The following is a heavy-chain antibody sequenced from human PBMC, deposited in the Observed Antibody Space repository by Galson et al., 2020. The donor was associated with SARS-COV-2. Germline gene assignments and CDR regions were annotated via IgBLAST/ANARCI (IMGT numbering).Heavy chain of an antibody. D-gene: IGHD7-27*01. CDR1: GGSISSGGYY. V-gene: IGHV4-31*03. CDR3: ARVTGDPYYFDY. CDR2: IYYSGST. Sequence: ASETLSLTCTVSGGSISSGGYYWSWIRQHPGKGLEWIGYIYYSGSTYYNPSLKSRVTISVDTSKNQFSLKLSSVTAADTAVYYCARVTGDPYYFDYWGQGTLVTVSS. J-gene: IGHJ4*02.